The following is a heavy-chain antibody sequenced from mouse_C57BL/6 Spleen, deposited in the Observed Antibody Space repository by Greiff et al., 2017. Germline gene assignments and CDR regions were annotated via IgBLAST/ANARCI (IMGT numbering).Heavy chain of an antibody. CDR1: GYAFSSSW. CDR2: IYPGDGDT. V-gene: IGHV1-82*01. Sequence: QVQLKESGPELVKPGASVKISCKASGYAFSSSWMNWVKQRPGTGLEWIGRIYPGDGDTNYNGTFQGKATLTADKSSSTAYMQLSSRTSEDSAVYFCARTALDYWGQGTTVTVSS. CDR3: ARTALDY. J-gene: IGHJ2*01.